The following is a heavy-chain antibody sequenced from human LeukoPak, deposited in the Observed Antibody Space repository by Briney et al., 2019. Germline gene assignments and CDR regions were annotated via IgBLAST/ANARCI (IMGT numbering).Heavy chain of an antibody. J-gene: IGHJ4*02. CDR1: GFTLNSYS. D-gene: IGHD6-13*01. V-gene: IGHV3-21*04. CDR3: ARGTLKAAATDFDY. Sequence: GGSLRLSCAASGFTLNSYSMNWVRQAPGKGLEWVSAIASGSDYIYYADSVKGRFTISRDNAKNSLYLQMNSLRAEDTALYYCARGTLKAAATDFDYWGQGTLVTVSS. CDR2: IASGSDYI.